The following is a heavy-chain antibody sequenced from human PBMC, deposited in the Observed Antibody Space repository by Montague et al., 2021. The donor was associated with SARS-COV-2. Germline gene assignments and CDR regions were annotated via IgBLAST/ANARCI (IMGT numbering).Heavy chain of an antibody. CDR3: ATDRTVAPGYGFDP. J-gene: IGHJ5*02. CDR1: GSTFSSHW. CDR2: INTDGTIT. V-gene: IGHV3-74*01. Sequence: SLRLSCAASGSTFSSHWMHWVRQLPGKGLLWVSRINTDGTITNYADSVKGRFTISRDNAKNSMYLQMNSLRVEDTAVYYCATDRTVAPGYGFDPWGQGTLVTVSS. D-gene: IGHD3-9*01.